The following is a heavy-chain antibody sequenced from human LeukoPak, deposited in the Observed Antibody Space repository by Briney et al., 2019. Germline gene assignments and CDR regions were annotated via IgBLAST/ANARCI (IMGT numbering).Heavy chain of an antibody. CDR2: INHSGST. CDR1: GGSLSGYY. D-gene: IGHD3-9*01. V-gene: IGHV4-34*01. CDR3: ARHRSMVQYFDWSRRYYFDY. Sequence: SETLSLTCAVYGGSLSGYYWSWIRQPRGKGLEWIGEINHSGSTNYNPSLKSRVTISVDTSKNQFSLKLSSVTAADTAVYYCARHRSMVQYFDWSRRYYFDYWGQGTLVTVSS. J-gene: IGHJ4*02.